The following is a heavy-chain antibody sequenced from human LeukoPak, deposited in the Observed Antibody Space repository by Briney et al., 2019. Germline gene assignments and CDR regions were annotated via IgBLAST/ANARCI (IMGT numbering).Heavy chain of an antibody. CDR1: GGSISSSSYY. Sequence: SETLSLTCTVSGGSISSSSYYWGWIRQPPGKGLEWIGSIYYSGSTYYNPSLKSRVTISVDTSKNQFSLKLSSVTAADTAVYYCARVGPGSGSSTGNYYYMDVWGKGTTVTVSS. CDR2: IYYSGST. CDR3: ARVGPGSGSSTGNYYYMDV. D-gene: IGHD3-10*01. J-gene: IGHJ6*03. V-gene: IGHV4-39*01.